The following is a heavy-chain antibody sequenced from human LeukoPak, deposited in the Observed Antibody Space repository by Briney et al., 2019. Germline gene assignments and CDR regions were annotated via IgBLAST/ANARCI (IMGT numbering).Heavy chain of an antibody. CDR2: ISGSGGST. Sequence: GGSLRLSCAASGFTFSSYAMSWVRQAPGKGLEWVSAISGSGGSTYYADSVKGRFTISRDNSKNTLYLQMNSLRAEDTAVYYCAKEEAIVVVTATLFDYWGQGTLVTVSS. CDR1: GFTFSSYA. CDR3: AKEEAIVVVTATLFDY. V-gene: IGHV3-23*01. J-gene: IGHJ4*02. D-gene: IGHD2-21*02.